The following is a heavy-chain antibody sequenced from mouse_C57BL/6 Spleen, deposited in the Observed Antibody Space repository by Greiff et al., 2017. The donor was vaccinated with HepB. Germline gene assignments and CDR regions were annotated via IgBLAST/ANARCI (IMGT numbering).Heavy chain of an antibody. Sequence: EVNVVESGGGLVKPGGSLKLSCAASGFTFSSYAMSWVRQTPEKRLEWVATISDGGSYTYYPDNVKGRFTISRDNAKNNLYLQMSHLKSEDTAMYYCARHYDGGYFDVWGTGTTVTVSS. V-gene: IGHV5-4*03. D-gene: IGHD2-3*01. CDR1: GFTFSSYA. J-gene: IGHJ1*03. CDR2: ISDGGSYT. CDR3: ARHYDGGYFDV.